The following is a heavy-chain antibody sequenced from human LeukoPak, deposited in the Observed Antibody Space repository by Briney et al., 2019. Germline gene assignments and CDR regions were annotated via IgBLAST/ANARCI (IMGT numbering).Heavy chain of an antibody. CDR1: GGSISSYY. Sequence: SETLSLTCTVSGGSISSYYWSWIRQPPGKGLEWIGYIYYSGSTNYNPSLKSRVTISVDTSKNQFSLKLSSVTAADTAVYYCASNGDYGPGYFDYWGQGTLVTVSS. D-gene: IGHD4-17*01. V-gene: IGHV4-59*01. J-gene: IGHJ4*02. CDR2: IYYSGST. CDR3: ASNGDYGPGYFDY.